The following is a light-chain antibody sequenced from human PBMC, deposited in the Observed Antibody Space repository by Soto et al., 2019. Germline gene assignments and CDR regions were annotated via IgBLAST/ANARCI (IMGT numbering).Light chain of an antibody. CDR2: GAS. CDR1: QTVNSNY. V-gene: IGKV3-20*01. CDR3: QQYSKSPIT. J-gene: IGKJ5*01. Sequence: VLTQSPGTLSLSPGERVTLSCRASQTVNSNYLAWYQHKPGQTPRFLIYGASRRATGIPDRFSGSGTGTDFTLTISRLEPEDVAIYYCQQYSKSPITFGQGTRLEIK.